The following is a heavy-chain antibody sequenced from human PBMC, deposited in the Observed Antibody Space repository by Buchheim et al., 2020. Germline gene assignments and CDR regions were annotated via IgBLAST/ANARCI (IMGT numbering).Heavy chain of an antibody. J-gene: IGHJ6*02. CDR1: GYTFTSYY. V-gene: IGHV1-46*01. Sequence: QVQLVQSGAEVKKPGASVKVSCKASGYTFTSYYMHWVRQAPGQGLEWMGIINPSGGSTSYAQKFQGRVTMTRDTSTSTVYMELSRLRSEDTAVYYCARDLHYDILTGYSYYYGMDVWGQGTT. D-gene: IGHD3-9*01. CDR2: INPSGGST. CDR3: ARDLHYDILTGYSYYYGMDV.